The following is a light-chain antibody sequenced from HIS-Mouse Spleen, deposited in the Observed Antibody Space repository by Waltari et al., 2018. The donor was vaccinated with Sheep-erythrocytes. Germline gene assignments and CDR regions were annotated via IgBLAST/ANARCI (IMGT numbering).Light chain of an antibody. Sequence: QSALTQPASVSGSPGQSITISCTGTSSDVGTYNLFSCYQQHPCKAPKLMIYEGSKRPSGVSNRFSGSKSGNTASLTISGLQAEDEADYYCCSYAGSSTPWVFGGGTKLTVL. CDR3: CSYAGSSTPWV. V-gene: IGLV2-23*01. CDR2: EGS. J-gene: IGLJ3*02. CDR1: SSDVGTYNL.